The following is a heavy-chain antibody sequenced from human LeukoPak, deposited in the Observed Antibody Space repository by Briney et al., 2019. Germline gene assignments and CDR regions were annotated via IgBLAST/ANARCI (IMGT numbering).Heavy chain of an antibody. D-gene: IGHD1-1*01. V-gene: IGHV3-33*01. Sequence: GGSLRLSCAASGFTFSSHGMHGVRQAPGKGLEWVAIIWYDGSNKYYADSVKGRFTISRDNSKNTLYLQINSLRAEDTAVYYCARGGSNWNDVPYFDYWGQGTLVTVSS. J-gene: IGHJ4*02. CDR1: GFTFSSHG. CDR3: ARGGSNWNDVPYFDY. CDR2: IWYDGSNK.